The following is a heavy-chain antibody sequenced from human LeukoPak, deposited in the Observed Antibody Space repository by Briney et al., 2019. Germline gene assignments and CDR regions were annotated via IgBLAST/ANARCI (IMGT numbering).Heavy chain of an antibody. V-gene: IGHV6-1*01. D-gene: IGHD1-1*01. CDR1: GDSVSSHSAA. J-gene: IGHJ6*02. CDR2: TYYRSKWYN. Sequence: SQTLSLTCAISGDSVSSHSAAWNWIRQSPSRGLEWLGRTYYRSKWYNEYAVSVQSRITINPDTSKNQFSLQLNSVTPEDTAVYFCARDHWNLYHYGMDVWGQGTTLTVPS. CDR3: ARDHWNLYHYGMDV.